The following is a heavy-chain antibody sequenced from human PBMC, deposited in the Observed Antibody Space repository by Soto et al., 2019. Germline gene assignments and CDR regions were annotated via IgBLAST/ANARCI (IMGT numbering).Heavy chain of an antibody. J-gene: IGHJ4*02. CDR3: AKNIEYSSSGVDY. CDR1: GFTFSSYA. D-gene: IGHD6-6*01. Sequence: GGSLRLSCAASGFTFSSYAMSWVRQAPGKGLEWVSGISGSGRSTYYADSVKGRFTISRDNFKNTLYVEMDGLRAEDTAVYYCAKNIEYSSSGVDYWGQGTLVTVSS. V-gene: IGHV3-23*01. CDR2: ISGSGRST.